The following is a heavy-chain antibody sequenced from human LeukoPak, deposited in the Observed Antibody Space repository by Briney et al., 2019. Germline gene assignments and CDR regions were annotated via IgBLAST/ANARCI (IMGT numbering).Heavy chain of an antibody. CDR1: GFPLSRSA. D-gene: IGHD5-24*01. CDR3: AKSGYNRFDY. V-gene: IGHV3-23*01. J-gene: IGHJ4*02. CDR2: ISGSGSGGST. Sequence: GGSLRLSCAASGFPLSRSAMSWVRQAPGKGLEWVSNISGSGSGGSTYYADSVKGRFTISRDNSKNTLYLQMNSLRAEDTAVYYCAKSGYNRFDYWGQGTLVTVSS.